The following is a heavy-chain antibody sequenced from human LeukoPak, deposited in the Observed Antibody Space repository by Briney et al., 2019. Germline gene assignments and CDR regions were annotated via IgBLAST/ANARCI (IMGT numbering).Heavy chain of an antibody. CDR3: ARRETGTAANDAFDI. Sequence: GESLKISCKGSGYSFTSHWIGWVRQMPGKGLEWMGIIYPGDSDTRYSPSFQGQVTISADKSISTAYLQWSSLKASDTAMYYCARRETGTAANDAFDIWGQGTMVTVSS. CDR1: GYSFTSHW. J-gene: IGHJ3*02. V-gene: IGHV5-51*01. CDR2: IYPGDSDT. D-gene: IGHD1/OR15-1a*01.